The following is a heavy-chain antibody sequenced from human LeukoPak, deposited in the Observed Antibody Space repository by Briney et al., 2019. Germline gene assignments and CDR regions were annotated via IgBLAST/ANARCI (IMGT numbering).Heavy chain of an antibody. CDR2: ISSSSSYI. D-gene: IGHD3-10*01. CDR3: ATEFNYYGSGSYG. V-gene: IGHV3-21*01. Sequence: GGSLRLSCAASGFTFSSYSMNWVRQAPGKGLEWVSSISSSSSYIYYADSVKGRFTISRDNSKNTLYLQMNSLRTEDTAVYYCATEFNYYGSGSYGWGQGTLVTVSS. CDR1: GFTFSSYS. J-gene: IGHJ4*02.